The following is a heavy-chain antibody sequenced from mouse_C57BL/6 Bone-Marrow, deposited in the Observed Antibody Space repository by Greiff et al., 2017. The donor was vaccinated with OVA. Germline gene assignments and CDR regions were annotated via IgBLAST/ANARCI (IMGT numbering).Heavy chain of an antibody. J-gene: IGHJ2*01. CDR3: APYTSSFDY. CDR1: GYTFTSYW. V-gene: IGHV1-74*01. Sequence: QVQLQQPGAELVKPGASLKVSCKASGYTFTSYWMHWVKQRPGQGLEWIGRIDPSDSDTNYNQKFKGKATLTVDKSSSTAYMQLSSLTSEDSAIYYCAPYTSSFDYWGQGTTLTVSS. CDR2: IDPSDSDT.